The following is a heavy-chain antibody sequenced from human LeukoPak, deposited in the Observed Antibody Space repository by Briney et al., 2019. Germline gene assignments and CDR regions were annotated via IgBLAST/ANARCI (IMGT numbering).Heavy chain of an antibody. CDR3: ARNRGSTVITDHYYYYYMDV. D-gene: IGHD4-11*01. CDR2: IYTSGST. Sequence: PSETLSLTCTVSGGSISSYYWSWIRQPAGKGLEWIGRIYTSGSTNYNPSLKSRVTMSVDTSKNQFSLKLSSVTAADTAVYYCARNRGSTVITDHYYYYYMDVWGKGTTVTVSS. V-gene: IGHV4-4*07. CDR1: GGSISSYY. J-gene: IGHJ6*03.